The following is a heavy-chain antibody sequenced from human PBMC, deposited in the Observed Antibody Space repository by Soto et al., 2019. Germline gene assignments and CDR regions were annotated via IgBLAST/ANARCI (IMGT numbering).Heavy chain of an antibody. V-gene: IGHV4-31*03. J-gene: IGHJ6*02. CDR3: ARTRGDSSGWYYYYYYGMDV. CDR1: GGSISSGGYY. D-gene: IGHD6-19*01. CDR2: IYYSGST. Sequence: SETLSLTCTVSGGSISSGGYYWSWIRQHPGKGLEWIGYIYYSGSTYYNPSLKSRVTISVDTSKNQFSLKLSSVTAADTAVYYCARTRGDSSGWYYYYYYGMDVWGQGTTVTVS.